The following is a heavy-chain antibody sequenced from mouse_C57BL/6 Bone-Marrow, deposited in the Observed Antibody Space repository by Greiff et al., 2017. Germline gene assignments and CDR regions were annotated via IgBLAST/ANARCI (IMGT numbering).Heavy chain of an antibody. J-gene: IGHJ2*01. D-gene: IGHD2-2*01. CDR1: GYTFTSYW. CDR2: IDPSDSYT. Sequence: QVQLQQPGAELVRPGTSVKLSCKASGYTFTSYWMHWVKQRPGQGLEWIGVIDPSDSYTNYYQKFKGKATLTVDTSSSTAYMQLSSLTSEDSAVYYCARWGYDPYFDYWGQGTTLTVSS. V-gene: IGHV1-59*01. CDR3: ARWGYDPYFDY.